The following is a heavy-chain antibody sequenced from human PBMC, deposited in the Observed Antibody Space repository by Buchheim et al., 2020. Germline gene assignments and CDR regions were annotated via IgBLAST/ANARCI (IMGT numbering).Heavy chain of an antibody. Sequence: QITLKESGPTLVKPTQTLTLTCTFSGFSLSTSGVGVGWIRQPPGKALEWLALIYWDDDKRYSPSLKSRPTITKDTPKNQVGLTMTNMDPVDTATYYCAHIPGSGWYKGYYFDYWGQGTL. CDR2: IYWDDDK. V-gene: IGHV2-5*02. CDR3: AHIPGSGWYKGYYFDY. CDR1: GFSLSTSGVG. J-gene: IGHJ4*02. D-gene: IGHD6-19*01.